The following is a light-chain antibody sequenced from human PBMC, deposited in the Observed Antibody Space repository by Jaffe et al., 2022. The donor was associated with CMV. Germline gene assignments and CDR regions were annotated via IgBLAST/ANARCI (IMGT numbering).Light chain of an antibody. V-gene: IGLV3-21*04. Sequence: SYVLTQPPSVSVAPGETARIPCGGNNIGSKSVHWWQQKPGQAPVLVMYYNNDRPSGIPERFSGSNRGSTATLTISWVEAGDEADYYCQVWDGSSVHPIWVFGGGTKVTVL. CDR2: YNN. J-gene: IGLJ3*02. CDR3: QVWDGSSVHPIWV. CDR1: NIGSKS.